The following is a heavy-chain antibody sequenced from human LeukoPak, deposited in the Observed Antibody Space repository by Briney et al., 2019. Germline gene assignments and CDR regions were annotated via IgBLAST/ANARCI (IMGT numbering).Heavy chain of an antibody. CDR1: GYTFNSYD. V-gene: IGHV1-8*03. CDR2: MNPNSGKA. J-gene: IGHJ6*03. D-gene: IGHD2-2*01. CDR3: GGGTAPAASYYFYYYMDV. Sequence: ASVKVSCKASGYTFNSYDINWVRQATRQGLDGMGWMNPNSGKARYAQKFQGRGHIIRNTSIKPAYIELGRLGSDGPGVFYCGGGTAPAASYYFYYYMDVWGKGTTVTVSS.